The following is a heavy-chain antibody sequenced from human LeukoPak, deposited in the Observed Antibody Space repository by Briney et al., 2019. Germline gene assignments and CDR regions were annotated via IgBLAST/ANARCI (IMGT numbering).Heavy chain of an antibody. CDR2: IYGSDNK. D-gene: IGHD2-15*01. Sequence: SGPTLVNPTQTLTLTCTFSGFSLSSSGVSVDWIRQPPGKALEWLADIYGSDNKRYSPFLRSRLTVTKDTSKNQVVLTMTNMDPADTATYYCAADKVVAATPLDYWGQGTLVTVSS. CDR1: GFSLSSSGVS. V-gene: IGHV2-5*01. J-gene: IGHJ4*02. CDR3: AADKVVAATPLDY.